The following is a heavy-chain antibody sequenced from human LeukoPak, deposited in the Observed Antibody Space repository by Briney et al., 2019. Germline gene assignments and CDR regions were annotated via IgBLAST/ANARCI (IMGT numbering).Heavy chain of an antibody. Sequence: PSETLSLTCTVSGGSISSGSYYWSWIRQPAGKGLEWIGRIYTSGSTNYNPPLKSRVTISVDTSKNQFSLKLSSVTAADTAVYYCARVRPGHDAFDIWGQGTMVTVSS. CDR2: IYTSGST. D-gene: IGHD3-10*01. V-gene: IGHV4-61*02. J-gene: IGHJ3*02. CDR1: GGSISSGSYY. CDR3: ARVRPGHDAFDI.